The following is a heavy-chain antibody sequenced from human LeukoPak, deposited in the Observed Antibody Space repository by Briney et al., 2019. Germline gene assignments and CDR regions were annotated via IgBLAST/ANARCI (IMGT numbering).Heavy chain of an antibody. J-gene: IGHJ5*02. CDR2: ISYDGSNK. CDR1: GFTFSSYG. CDR3: AKANWFDP. V-gene: IGHV3-30*18. Sequence: GGSLRLSCAASGFTFSSYGMHWVRQAPGKGLEWVAVISYDGSNKYYADSVKGRFTISRDNSKNTLYLQMNSLRAEDTAVYYCAKANWFDPWGQGTLVAVSS.